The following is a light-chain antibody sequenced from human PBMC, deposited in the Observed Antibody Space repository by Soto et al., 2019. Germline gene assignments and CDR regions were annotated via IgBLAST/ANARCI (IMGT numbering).Light chain of an antibody. Sequence: VVLTQSPATLSLSPGARATLSCRTSLSVSVYLDWYQQKPGQAPRLLIPDASNRATGIPARFSGSVSGTDFTLTISRLEPEDFAVYYGHQRQYWPPITFGQGTRLEIK. CDR3: HQRQYWPPIT. CDR2: DAS. CDR1: LSVSVY. J-gene: IGKJ5*01. V-gene: IGKV3-11*01.